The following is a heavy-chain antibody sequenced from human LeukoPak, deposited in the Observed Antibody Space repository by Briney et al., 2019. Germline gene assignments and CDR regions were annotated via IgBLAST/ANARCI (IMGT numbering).Heavy chain of an antibody. Sequence: ASVKVSCKASGYTFTSYGISWVRQAPGQGLEWMGWISAYNGNTNYAQKLQGRVTMTTDTSTSTAYMELRSLRSDDTAVYYCARDPQGGSYSVDWFDPWGQGTLVTVSS. D-gene: IGHD1-26*01. V-gene: IGHV1-18*01. CDR2: ISAYNGNT. CDR3: ARDPQGGSYSVDWFDP. CDR1: GYTFTSYG. J-gene: IGHJ5*02.